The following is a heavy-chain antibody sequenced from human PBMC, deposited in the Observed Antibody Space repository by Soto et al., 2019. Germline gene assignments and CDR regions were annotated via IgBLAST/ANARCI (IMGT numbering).Heavy chain of an antibody. J-gene: IGHJ4*02. CDR1: GYAFSHYG. CDR2: IGVYNGKT. Sequence: GASVKVSCKASGYAFSHYGISWVRLAPGQGLEWMGWIGVYNGKTNYAQKLQGRVTMTTDTSTSTAYMELRSLRSDDTAVYYCARDLDGSGSYYTDFWGQGTLLTVSS. CDR3: ARDLDGSGSYYTDF. V-gene: IGHV1-18*01. D-gene: IGHD3-10*01.